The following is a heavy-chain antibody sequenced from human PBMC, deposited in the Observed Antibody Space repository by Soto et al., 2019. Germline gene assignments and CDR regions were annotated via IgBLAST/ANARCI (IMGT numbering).Heavy chain of an antibody. V-gene: IGHV1-46*01. D-gene: IGHD6-13*01. CDR2: INPSGGST. J-gene: IGHJ6*02. CDR3: ARVIAAAGTYYYYGMDV. CDR1: GYTFTSYY. Sequence: ASVKVSCKASGYTFTSYYMHWVRQAPGQGLEWMGIINPSGGSTSYAQKFQGRVTMTRDTSTSTVYMELSSLRSEDTAVYYCARVIAAAGTYYYYGMDVWGQGTTVTVSS.